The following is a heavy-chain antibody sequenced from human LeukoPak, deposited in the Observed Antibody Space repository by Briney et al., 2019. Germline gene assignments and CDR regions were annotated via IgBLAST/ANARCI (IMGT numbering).Heavy chain of an antibody. D-gene: IGHD1-26*01. Sequence: TGGSLRLSCVASEFTFSSYSMIWVRQAPGKGLEWISYISNGSGNRYYADSVKGRFTISRDNAKNLLYLQMNNLRADDTAVYYCVRAAKWEFYHYYMDVWGKGTTVAVSS. CDR2: ISNGSGNR. CDR1: EFTFSSYS. CDR3: VRAAKWEFYHYYMDV. J-gene: IGHJ6*03. V-gene: IGHV3-48*01.